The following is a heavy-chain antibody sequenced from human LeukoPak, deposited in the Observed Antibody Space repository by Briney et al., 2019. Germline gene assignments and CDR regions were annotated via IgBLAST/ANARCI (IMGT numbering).Heavy chain of an antibody. CDR2: IYYSGST. CDR1: GGSISSYY. CDR3: ARHSTASGYLNYFDY. Sequence: TSSETLSFTCTASGGSISSYYWSWIRQPPGKGLEWIGDIYYSGSTNYNPSLKSRVTISVDTSKNQFSLKLSSVTAADTAVYYCARHSTASGYLNYFDYWGQGTLVTVSS. J-gene: IGHJ4*02. D-gene: IGHD1-1*01. V-gene: IGHV4-59*08.